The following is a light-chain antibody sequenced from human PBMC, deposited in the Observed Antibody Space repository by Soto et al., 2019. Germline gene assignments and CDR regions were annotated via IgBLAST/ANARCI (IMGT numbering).Light chain of an antibody. J-gene: IGLJ2*01. CDR1: SSDVGTYKY. V-gene: IGLV2-8*01. Sequence: QSALTQPPSASGSPGQSVTISCTGSSSDVGTYKYVSWYQHHPGRAPKVMIYEVSKRPSGVPDRFSGSKSGNTASLTVSGRQAEDEADYYCASYAGNNNLIFGGGTKLTVL. CDR3: ASYAGNNNLI. CDR2: EVS.